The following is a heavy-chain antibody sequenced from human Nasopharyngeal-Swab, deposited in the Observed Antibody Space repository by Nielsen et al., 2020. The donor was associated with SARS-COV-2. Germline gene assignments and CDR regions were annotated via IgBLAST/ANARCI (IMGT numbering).Heavy chain of an antibody. CDR2: INHSGST. D-gene: IGHD7-27*01. CDR3: ARGGIPTGDLPTGYYFDY. Sequence: SETLSLTCAVYGGSFSGYYRSWIRQPPGKGLEWIGEINHSGSTNYNPSLKSRVTISVDTSKNQFSLKLSSVAAADTAVYYCARGGIPTGDLPTGYYFDYWGQGTLVTVSS. J-gene: IGHJ4*02. V-gene: IGHV4-34*01. CDR1: GGSFSGYY.